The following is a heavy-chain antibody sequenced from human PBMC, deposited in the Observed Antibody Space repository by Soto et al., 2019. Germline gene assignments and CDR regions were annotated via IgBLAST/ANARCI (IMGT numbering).Heavy chain of an antibody. J-gene: IGHJ6*02. CDR1: GGSVSSGSYY. D-gene: IGHD6-6*01. Sequence: SETLSLTCTVSGGSVSSGSYYWSWIRQPPGKGLEWIGYIYYSGSTNYNPSLKSRVTISVDTSKNQFSLKLSSVTAADTAVYYCARDRGVYSSSSPRYYYYGMDVWGQGTTVTVSS. CDR3: ARDRGVYSSSSPRYYYYGMDV. V-gene: IGHV4-61*01. CDR2: IYYSGST.